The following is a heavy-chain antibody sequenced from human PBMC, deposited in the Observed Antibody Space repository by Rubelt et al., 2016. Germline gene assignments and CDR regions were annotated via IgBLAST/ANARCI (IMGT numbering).Heavy chain of an antibody. CDR1: GFTFNRYI. V-gene: IGHV3-30*19. J-gene: IGHJ1*01. D-gene: IGHD4-17*01. Sequence: GFTFNRYIMNWVRQAPGKGLEWVALISDDGSNAFYVDSVKGRFTISRDNSKNTVYLQMNSLRVEDTATYHCARDQGLTTVSPGTVWGPGTLVTVSS. CDR3: ARDQGLTTVSPGTV. CDR2: ISDDGSNA.